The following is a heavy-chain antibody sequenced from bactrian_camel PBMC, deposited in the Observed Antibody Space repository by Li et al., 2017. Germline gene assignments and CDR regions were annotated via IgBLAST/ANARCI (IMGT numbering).Heavy chain of an antibody. V-gene: IGHV3S35*01. D-gene: IGHD3*01. J-gene: IGHJ4*01. CDR2: INRGGDMS. Sequence: VQLVESGGGLVQPGGSLRLSCAASGFTFSSFTMSWVRQAPGKGLEWVSDINRGGDMSYYADSVKGRFTISRDNAKNTVYLQMNSLKSEDTGVYYCLRDPESGGPLGQGTQVTVS. CDR1: GFTFSSFT.